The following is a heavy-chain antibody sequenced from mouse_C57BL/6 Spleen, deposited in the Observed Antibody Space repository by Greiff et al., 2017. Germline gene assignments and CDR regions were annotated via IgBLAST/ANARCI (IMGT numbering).Heavy chain of an antibody. J-gene: IGHJ2*01. CDR3: ARHGRLLHYFDY. D-gene: IGHD2-3*01. CDR1: GFTFSSYT. CDR2: ISGGGGNT. Sequence: MLVESGGGLVKPGGSLKLSCAASGFTFSSYTMSWVRQTPEKRLEWVATISGGGGNTYYPDSVKGRFTISRDNAKNALYLQMSSLRSEDTALYYCARHGRLLHYFDYWGQGTTRTVSS. V-gene: IGHV5-9*01.